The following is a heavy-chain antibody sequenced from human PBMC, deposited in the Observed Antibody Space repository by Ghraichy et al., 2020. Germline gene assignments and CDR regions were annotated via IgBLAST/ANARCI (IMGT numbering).Heavy chain of an antibody. CDR1: GGSFSGYY. Sequence: SETLSLTCAVYGGSFSGYYWSWIRQPPGKGLEWIGEINHSGSTNYNPSLKSRVTISVDTSKNQFSLKLSSVTAADTAVYYCARGSIIYGDYVSGWFDPWGQGTLVTVSS. CDR3: ARGSIIYGDYVSGWFDP. V-gene: IGHV4-34*01. CDR2: INHSGST. D-gene: IGHD4-17*01. J-gene: IGHJ5*02.